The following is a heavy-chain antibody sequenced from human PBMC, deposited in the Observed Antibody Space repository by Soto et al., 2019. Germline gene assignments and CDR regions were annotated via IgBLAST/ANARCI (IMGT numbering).Heavy chain of an antibody. J-gene: IGHJ4*02. Sequence: QVQLQESGPGLVKPSETLSLTCTVSGGSISSYYWSWIRQPPGKGLEWIGYIYYSGSTNYNPSLKSRVTISVDTSKNQFSLKLSSVTVADTAVYYCAREATGGYQDYWGQGTLVTVSS. V-gene: IGHV4-59*01. CDR2: IYYSGST. D-gene: IGHD5-12*01. CDR1: GGSISSYY. CDR3: AREATGGYQDY.